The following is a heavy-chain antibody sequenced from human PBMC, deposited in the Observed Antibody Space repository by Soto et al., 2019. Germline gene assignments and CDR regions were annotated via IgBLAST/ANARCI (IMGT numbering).Heavy chain of an antibody. V-gene: IGHV4-59*01. J-gene: IGHJ5*02. Sequence: PSETLSLTCTVSGGSISSYYWSWIRQPPGKGLEWIGYIYYSGSTNYNPSLKSRVTISVDTSKNQFSLKLSSVTAADTAVYYCARALWGSAGPINWFDPWGQGTLVTVS. CDR2: IYYSGST. CDR3: ARALWGSAGPINWFDP. CDR1: GGSISSYY. D-gene: IGHD6-13*01.